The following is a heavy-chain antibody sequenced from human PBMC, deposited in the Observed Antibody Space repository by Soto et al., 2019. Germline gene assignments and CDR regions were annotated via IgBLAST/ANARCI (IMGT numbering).Heavy chain of an antibody. CDR3: AKGRGFYSDNYFDP. CDR2: IYSSGNA. D-gene: IGHD3-22*01. J-gene: IGHJ5*02. V-gene: IGHV4-4*07. CDR1: LYSLSHCY. Sequence: PSETRSHTCRVSLYSLSHCYWTCIRQPAGKGLEWIGHIYSSGNANYNPSLKSRVTMSLDTSKNQFSLSLKSVTAADTAIYYCAKGRGFYSDNYFDPWGQGTQVTVSS.